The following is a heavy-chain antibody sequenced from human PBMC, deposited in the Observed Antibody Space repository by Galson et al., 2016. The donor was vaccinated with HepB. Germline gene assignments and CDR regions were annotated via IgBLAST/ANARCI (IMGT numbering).Heavy chain of an antibody. CDR1: GFSFSSYS. J-gene: IGHJ6*02. Sequence: SLRLSCAASGFSFSSYSMNWVRQAPGKGLERVSYIASSSSTIYFANSLKGRFTISSENAKNSLFRQMNSLRDKDTAVYYGGRDRVSGLFHSYGVEGWGRGTTVTVSS. CDR3: GRDRVSGLFHSYGVEG. CDR2: IASSSSTI. V-gene: IGHV3-48*02. D-gene: IGHD5-12*01.